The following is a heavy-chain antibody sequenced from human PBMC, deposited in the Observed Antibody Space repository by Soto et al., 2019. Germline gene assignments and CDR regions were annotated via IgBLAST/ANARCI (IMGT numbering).Heavy chain of an antibody. CDR2: ISSSGSSI. J-gene: IGHJ6*02. Sequence: QVQLVESGGGLVKPGGSLRLSCAASGLTFSDCYMNWIRQAPGKGLEWDSYISSSGSSINYAGSVKGRFTISRDNAKNSLYLQMNSLRAEDTAMYYCARVRFGEWGYAMDVWGQGTTVTVSS. V-gene: IGHV3-11*01. CDR1: GLTFSDCY. CDR3: ARVRFGEWGYAMDV. D-gene: IGHD3-10*01.